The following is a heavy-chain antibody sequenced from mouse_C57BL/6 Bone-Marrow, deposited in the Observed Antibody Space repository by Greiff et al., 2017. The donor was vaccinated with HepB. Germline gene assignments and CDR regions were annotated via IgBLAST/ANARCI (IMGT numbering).Heavy chain of an antibody. Sequence: EVKLMESGGGLVKPGGSLKLSCAASGFTFSSYAMSWVRQTPEKRLEWVATISYGGSYTYYPDNVKGRITISRDNAKNNLYLQMSHLKSEDTAMYYCARDYYGSSLYYAMDYWGQGTSGTVSS. D-gene: IGHD1-1*01. J-gene: IGHJ4*01. CDR3: ARDYYGSSLYYAMDY. V-gene: IGHV5-4*01. CDR2: ISYGGSYT. CDR1: GFTFSSYA.